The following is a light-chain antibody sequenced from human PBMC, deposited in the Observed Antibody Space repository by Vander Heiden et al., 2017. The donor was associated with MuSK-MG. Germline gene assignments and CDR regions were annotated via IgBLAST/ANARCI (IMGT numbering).Light chain of an antibody. V-gene: IGKV1-39*01. Sequence: DIQMTQSPSSLSASVGDRVTITCRASQSISRYFNWYQQKPGKAPKLLIYAASSLQSGVPSRFSGSGSGTDFTLTISRLQPEDCATYYCQQSDSTPTTFGGGTKVDIK. CDR3: QQSDSTPTT. CDR2: AAS. J-gene: IGKJ4*01. CDR1: QSISRY.